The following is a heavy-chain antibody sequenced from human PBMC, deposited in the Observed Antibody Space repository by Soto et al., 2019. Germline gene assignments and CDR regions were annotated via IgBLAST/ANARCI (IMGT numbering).Heavy chain of an antibody. D-gene: IGHD6-13*01. Sequence: QVQLVQSGAEVKKPGSSVKVSCKASGGTFSSYAISWARQAPGQGLEWMGGIIPIFGTANYAQKFQGRVTITADESTSTAYMELSSLRSEDTAVYYCARHPIIAAAGTSSYYYGMDVWGQGTTVTVSS. CDR1: GGTFSSYA. V-gene: IGHV1-69*01. CDR3: ARHPIIAAAGTSSYYYGMDV. CDR2: IIPIFGTA. J-gene: IGHJ6*02.